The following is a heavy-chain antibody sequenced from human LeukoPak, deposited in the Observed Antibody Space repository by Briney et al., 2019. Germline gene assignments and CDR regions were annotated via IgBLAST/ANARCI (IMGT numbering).Heavy chain of an antibody. Sequence: EASVKVSCKAAGGAFSSYAFSWVRQAPGQGLEWMGGLIPMFRTPNYAQKFLSRVTITTDESTSTAYMELTSLGADDTAVYYCARDSTGTTWQLDYWGQGTLVTVSS. D-gene: IGHD1-1*01. CDR2: LIPMFRTP. CDR3: ARDSTGTTWQLDY. V-gene: IGHV1-69*05. J-gene: IGHJ4*02. CDR1: GGAFSSYA.